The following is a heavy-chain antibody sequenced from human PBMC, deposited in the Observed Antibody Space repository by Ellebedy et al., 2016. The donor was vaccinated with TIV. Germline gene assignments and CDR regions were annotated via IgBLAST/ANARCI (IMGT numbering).Heavy chain of an antibody. D-gene: IGHD6-13*01. J-gene: IGHJ4*02. CDR3: ARLGVIAAAGASDY. V-gene: IGHV3-33*01. CDR1: GFAFSNFG. Sequence: GESLKISCAASGFAFSNFGMHWVRPAPGTGLEWVPLIWHDVSNKYYADSVKSRFTISRDNSKNTLYMQMNSLRAEDTAVYYCARLGVIAAAGASDYWGQGTLVIVSS. CDR2: IWHDVSNK.